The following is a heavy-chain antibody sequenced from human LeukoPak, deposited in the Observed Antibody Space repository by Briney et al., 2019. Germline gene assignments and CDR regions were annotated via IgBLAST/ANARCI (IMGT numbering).Heavy chain of an antibody. CDR1: GFIFSSYW. CDR3: ATDQLLPY. D-gene: IGHD3-10*01. J-gene: IGHJ4*02. V-gene: IGHV3-7*01. CDR2: IEQDGSEK. Sequence: GGSLRLSCAASGFIFSSYWMNWVRQAPGKGLEWVANIEQDGSEKHYVDSVRGRFTISRDNAKNSLYLQMDSLRAEDTAVYYCATDQLLPYWGQGTLVTVSS.